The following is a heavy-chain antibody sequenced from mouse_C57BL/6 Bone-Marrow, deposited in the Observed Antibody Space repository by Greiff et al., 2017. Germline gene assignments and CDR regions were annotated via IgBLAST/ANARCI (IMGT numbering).Heavy chain of an antibody. J-gene: IGHJ2*01. CDR2: ISSGGSCT. CDR3: ARRGGLDY. CDR1: GFTFSSYG. V-gene: IGHV5-6*02. D-gene: IGHD1-1*02. Sequence: EVKLLESGGDLVKPGGSLKLSCAASGFTFSSYGMSWVRQTPDKRLEWVATISSGGSCTYYPDSVKGRFTISRDNAKNTLYLQMSSVRSEDTAMYYCARRGGLDYWGQGTTLTVSS.